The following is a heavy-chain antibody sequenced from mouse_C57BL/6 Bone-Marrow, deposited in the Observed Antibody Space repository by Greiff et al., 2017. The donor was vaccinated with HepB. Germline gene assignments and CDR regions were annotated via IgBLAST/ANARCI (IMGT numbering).Heavy chain of an antibody. CDR2: IDPSDSYT. J-gene: IGHJ2*01. V-gene: IGHV1-69*01. CDR3: AREGGVVAHFDY. D-gene: IGHD1-1*01. CDR1: GYTFTSYW. Sequence: QVQLQQPGAELVMPGASVKLSCKASGYTFTSYWMHWVKQRPGQGLEWIGEIDPSDSYTNYNQKFKGKSTLTVEKSSSTAYMQLSSLTSEDSAVYYCAREGGVVAHFDYWGQGTTLTVSS.